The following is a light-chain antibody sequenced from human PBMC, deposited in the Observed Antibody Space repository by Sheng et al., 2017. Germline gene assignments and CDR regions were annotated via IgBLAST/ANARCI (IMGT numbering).Light chain of an antibody. J-gene: IGLJ2*01. Sequence: QSALTKPPSASGSPGQSVTISCTGTSSDVGGYNYVSWYQQHPGKAPKLMIYEVTKRPSGVPDRFYGSKSGNTASLTVSGLQTEDEADYYCGSHAGDNHLVFGGGTKLTVL. CDR2: EVT. V-gene: IGLV2-8*01. CDR1: SSDVGGYNY. CDR3: GSHAGDNHLV.